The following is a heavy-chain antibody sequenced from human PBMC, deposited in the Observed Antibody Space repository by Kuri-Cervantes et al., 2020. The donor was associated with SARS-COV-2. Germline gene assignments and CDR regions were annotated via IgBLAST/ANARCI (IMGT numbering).Heavy chain of an antibody. D-gene: IGHD2-8*01. CDR1: GFTFSSYG. CDR2: IYAGGGT. J-gene: IGHJ1*01. CDR3: ARSCTYARCSEYFQH. Sequence: GGSLRLSCAASGFTFSSYGMHWARQAPGKGLEWVSIIYAGGGTYYADSVKGQFTISRDISKNTVFLQMNRLRPEDTAVYYCARSCTYARCSEYFQHWGQGTLVTVSS. V-gene: IGHV3-66*02.